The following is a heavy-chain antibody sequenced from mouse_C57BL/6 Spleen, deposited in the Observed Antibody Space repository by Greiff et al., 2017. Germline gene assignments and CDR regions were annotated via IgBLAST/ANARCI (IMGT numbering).Heavy chain of an antibody. D-gene: IGHD2-1*01. Sequence: QVQLQQSGAELARPGASVKMSCKASGYTFTSYTMHWVKQRPGQGLEWIGYINPSSGYTKYNQKFKDKATLTADKSSSTAYMQLSSLTSEDSAVYYCARWDLLGYFDYWGQGTTLTVSS. J-gene: IGHJ2*01. V-gene: IGHV1-4*01. CDR3: ARWDLLGYFDY. CDR2: INPSSGYT. CDR1: GYTFTSYT.